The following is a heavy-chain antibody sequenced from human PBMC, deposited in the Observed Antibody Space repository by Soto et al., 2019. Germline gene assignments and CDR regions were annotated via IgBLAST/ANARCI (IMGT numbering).Heavy chain of an antibody. CDR1: GGSISSGGYY. CDR2: IYYSGST. V-gene: IGHV4-31*01. D-gene: IGHD6-13*01. Sequence: PSQTLSLTCTVSGGSISSGGYYWSWIRQHPGKGLEWIGYIYYSGSTYYNQSLKRQVTISKETSKNQYSLKQSYVTTAYKTVYNCSREPPFISAAGGNYYYRDGIDVWAQGSTDLVTS. CDR3: SREPPFISAAGGNYYYRDGIDV. J-gene: IGHJ6*02.